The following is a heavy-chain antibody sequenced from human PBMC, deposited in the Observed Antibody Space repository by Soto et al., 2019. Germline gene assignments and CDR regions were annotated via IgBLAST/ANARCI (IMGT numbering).Heavy chain of an antibody. J-gene: IGHJ6*02. V-gene: IGHV1-18*04. CDR3: ARFGPMYYYASYYYYYYGMDV. Sequence: ASVKVSCKASGYTFTSYGISWVRQAPGQGLEWMGWISAYNGNTNYAQKLQGRVTMTTDTSTSTAYMELRSLRSDDTAVYYCARFGPMYYYASYYYYYYGMDVWGQGTTVTVSS. CDR2: ISAYNGNT. CDR1: GYTFTSYG. D-gene: IGHD3-10*01.